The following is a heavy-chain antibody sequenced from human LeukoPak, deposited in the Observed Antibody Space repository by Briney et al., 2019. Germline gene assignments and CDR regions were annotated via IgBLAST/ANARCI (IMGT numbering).Heavy chain of an antibody. D-gene: IGHD3-16*01. CDR3: ARHRGGYFDY. CDR2: IYYSGST. V-gene: IGHV4-61*08. CDR1: GGSISSGGYY. J-gene: IGHJ4*02. Sequence: PSETLSLTCTVSGGSISSGGYYWSWIRQPPGKGLEWIGYIYYSGSTNYNPSLKSRVTISVDTSKNQFSLKLSSVTAADTAVYYCARHRGGYFDYWGQGTLVTVSS.